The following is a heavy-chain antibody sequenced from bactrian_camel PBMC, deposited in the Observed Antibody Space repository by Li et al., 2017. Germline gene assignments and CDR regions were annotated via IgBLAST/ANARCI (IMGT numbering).Heavy chain of an antibody. CDR1: AYVYNNEC. CDR2: VRTGTGFNIG. V-gene: IGHV3S1*01. J-gene: IGHJ4*01. CDR3: AASEEESGGNCYTFFWLIASESNS. Sequence: HVQLVESGGGSVQAGGSLRLSCTASAYVYNNECMGWVRQGRGKERTGVAGVRTGTGFNIGWYADSVKGRFIISKDNAKNTVYLQKNNLKPDDTGMYYCAASEEESGGNCYTFFWLIASESNSWGQGTQVTVS. D-gene: IGHD2*01.